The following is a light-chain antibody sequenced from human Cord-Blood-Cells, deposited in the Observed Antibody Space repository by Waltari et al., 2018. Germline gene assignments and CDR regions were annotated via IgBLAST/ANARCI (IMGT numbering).Light chain of an antibody. CDR1: QSISSW. Sequence: DIQLTKYPSILSASLADSVTITYRASQSISSWLSRYQQKPGKAPKLLIYKASSLESGVPSRFSGSGSGTEFTLTISSLQPDDFATYYGQQYNNYFIFGGGTNVEIK. CDR2: KAS. J-gene: IGKJ4*01. V-gene: IGKV1-5*03. CDR3: QQYNNYFI.